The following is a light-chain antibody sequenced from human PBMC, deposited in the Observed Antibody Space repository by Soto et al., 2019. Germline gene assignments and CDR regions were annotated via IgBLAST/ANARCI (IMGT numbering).Light chain of an antibody. Sequence: QSALTQPDSVSGSPGQSITISCTGTSSDVGGYNYVSWYQKHLGKAPKLMTYEVSNRPSGVSNRFSGSKSGNTASLTISGLQAEDEADYYCSSYTSSSTHWVFGGGTKVTVL. CDR1: SSDVGGYNY. CDR2: EVS. CDR3: SSYTSSSTHWV. J-gene: IGLJ3*02. V-gene: IGLV2-14*01.